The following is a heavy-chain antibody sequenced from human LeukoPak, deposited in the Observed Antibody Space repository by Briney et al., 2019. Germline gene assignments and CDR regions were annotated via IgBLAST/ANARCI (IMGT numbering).Heavy chain of an antibody. CDR3: ARERRDGYKVYFDY. CDR1: GGSMSSSSHY. D-gene: IGHD5-24*01. J-gene: IGHJ4*02. Sequence: SETLSLTCTVSGGSMSSSSHYWGWIRQPPGKGLEWIGIMSYSGTTYYSPSLKSRVTILLDTSKNQFSLRLSSVTAADTAVYYCARERRDGYKVYFDYWGQGTLVTVSS. V-gene: IGHV4-39*07. CDR2: MSYSGTT.